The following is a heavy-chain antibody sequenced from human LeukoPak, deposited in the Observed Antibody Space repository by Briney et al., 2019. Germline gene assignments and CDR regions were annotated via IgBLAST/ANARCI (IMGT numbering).Heavy chain of an antibody. V-gene: IGHV3-23*01. CDR1: GFTFTSYA. D-gene: IGHD1-26*01. CDR3: AKTETEEWDPPGFDI. Sequence: PGGSLRLSCVASGFTFTSYAMNWVRQAPGKGLEWVSTIHGSGSTTYYADSVKGRFTISRDNSKNTLSLQMNSLRAEDTAVYYCAKTETEEWDPPGFDIWGQGAMVTVSS. J-gene: IGHJ3*02. CDR2: IHGSGSTT.